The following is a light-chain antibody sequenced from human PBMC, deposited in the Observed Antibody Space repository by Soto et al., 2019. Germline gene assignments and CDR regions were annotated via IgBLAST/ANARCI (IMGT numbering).Light chain of an antibody. CDR1: QTISTW. Sequence: DIQVTQSPSSLSASVGDRVTITCRASQTISTWLAWYQQKPGKAPKLLIFDASSLESGVPSRFSGSGSGTDFILTISSLQPEDFATYYCQQTYNTPWTFGQGTKVDIK. CDR2: DAS. J-gene: IGKJ1*01. V-gene: IGKV1-39*01. CDR3: QQTYNTPWT.